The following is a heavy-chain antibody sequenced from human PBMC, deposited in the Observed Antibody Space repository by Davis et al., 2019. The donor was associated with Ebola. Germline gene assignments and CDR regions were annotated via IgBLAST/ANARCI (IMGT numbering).Heavy chain of an antibody. CDR3: ARDSVPCSGGSCNGGFDP. V-gene: IGHV1-2*02. D-gene: IGHD2-15*01. CDR1: GHTFTGYY. CDR2: INPNSGGT. Sequence: AASVKVSCKASGHTFTGYYIHWVRQAPGQGLEWMGWINPNSGGTNYAQKFQGRVTMTRDTSISTAYMELSRLRSDDTAVYYCARDSVPCSGGSCNGGFDPWGQGTLVTVSS. J-gene: IGHJ5*02.